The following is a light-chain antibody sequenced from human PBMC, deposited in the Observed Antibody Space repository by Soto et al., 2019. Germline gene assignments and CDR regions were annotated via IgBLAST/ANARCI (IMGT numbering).Light chain of an antibody. J-gene: IGKJ4*01. Sequence: EVVLTQSPGTLSLSPGERGTLSCRASQSVNSHYLAWYQQKPGQAPRLLIFGAFNRASGVPDRFRGSGSGTDFSLTISALEPEDFAVYYCQQYSASTLTFGGGTRVDVK. CDR3: QQYSASTLT. CDR1: QSVNSHY. V-gene: IGKV3-20*01. CDR2: GAF.